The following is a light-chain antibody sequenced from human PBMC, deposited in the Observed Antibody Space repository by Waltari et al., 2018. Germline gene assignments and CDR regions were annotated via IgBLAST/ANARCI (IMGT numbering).Light chain of an antibody. CDR3: CSYAGSRWV. CDR1: SSDVGGYKY. CDR2: DVR. J-gene: IGLJ3*02. Sequence: QSALTQPRSVSGSPGQSVTISCTGTSSDVGGYKYVSWYQQHPGKAPKLMIFDVRKRPSGVPDRFSGSKPGSTASLTISGLQAEDEADYYCCSYAGSRWVFGGGTKLTVL. V-gene: IGLV2-11*01.